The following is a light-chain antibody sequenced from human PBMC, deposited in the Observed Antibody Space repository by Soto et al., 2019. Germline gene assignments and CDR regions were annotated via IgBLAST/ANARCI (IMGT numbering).Light chain of an antibody. CDR1: QSVSSSY. CDR3: QQYGSSPRT. Sequence: EIVLTQSPGTLSLSPGERATLSCRASQSVSSSYLAWYQQKPGQAPWLLIYGASSRAPGIPDRFSGSGSGTDFTLTISRLEPEDFAVYYCQQYGSSPRTFGQGTKVDI. CDR2: GAS. J-gene: IGKJ1*01. V-gene: IGKV3-20*01.